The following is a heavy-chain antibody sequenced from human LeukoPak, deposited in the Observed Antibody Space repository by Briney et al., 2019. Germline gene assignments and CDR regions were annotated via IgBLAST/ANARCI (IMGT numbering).Heavy chain of an antibody. J-gene: IGHJ5*02. CDR1: GGTFSSYA. CDR2: IIPIFGTA. CDR3: AVIVVVPAAPSTNWFDP. D-gene: IGHD2-2*01. V-gene: IGHV1-69*01. Sequence: VASVKVSCKASGGTFSSYAISWVRQAPGQGLEWMGGIIPIFGTANYAQKFQGRVTITADESTSTAYMELSSLRSEDTAVYYCAVIVVVPAAPSTNWFDPWGQGTLVTVSS.